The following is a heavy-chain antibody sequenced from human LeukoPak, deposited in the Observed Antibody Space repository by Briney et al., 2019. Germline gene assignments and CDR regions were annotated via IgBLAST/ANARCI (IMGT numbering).Heavy chain of an antibody. Sequence: GGSLRLSCAASGFTFSSYGMSWVRQAPGKGLEWVSVIYSGGSTYYADSVKGRFTISRDNSKNTLYLQMNSLRAEDTAVYYCARRHPGYLGYYYYMDVWGKGTTVTISS. J-gene: IGHJ6*03. V-gene: IGHV3-66*04. CDR2: IYSGGST. D-gene: IGHD1-1*01. CDR1: GFTFSSYG. CDR3: ARRHPGYLGYYYYMDV.